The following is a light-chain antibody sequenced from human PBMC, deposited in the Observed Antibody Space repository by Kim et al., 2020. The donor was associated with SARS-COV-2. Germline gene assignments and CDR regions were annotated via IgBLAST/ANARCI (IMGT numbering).Light chain of an antibody. CDR3: AAWDDSLDGPV. CDR1: GSNIGLNT. J-gene: IGLJ3*02. Sequence: QSVLTQPPSASGTPGQRVTISCSGSGSNIGLNTVSWYQHLPGTAPKLLMYYNYQRPSGVPDRFSGSKSGTSASLAISGLRSEDEADYYCAAWDDSLDGPVFGGGTQLTVL. V-gene: IGLV1-44*01. CDR2: YNY.